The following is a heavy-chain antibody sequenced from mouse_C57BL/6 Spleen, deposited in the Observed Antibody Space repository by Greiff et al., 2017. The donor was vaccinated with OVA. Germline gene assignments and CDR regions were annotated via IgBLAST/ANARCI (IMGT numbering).Heavy chain of an antibody. CDR2: ISYDGSN. Sequence: DVKLQESGPGLVKPSQSLSLTCSVTGYSITSGYYWNWIRQFPGNKLEWMGYISYDGSNNYNPSLKNRISITRETSKNQFFLKLNSVTTEDTATYYCARDDYGSSPYDVWGTGTTVTVSS. CDR3: ARDDYGSSPYDV. V-gene: IGHV3-6*01. CDR1: GYSITSGYY. J-gene: IGHJ1*03. D-gene: IGHD1-1*01.